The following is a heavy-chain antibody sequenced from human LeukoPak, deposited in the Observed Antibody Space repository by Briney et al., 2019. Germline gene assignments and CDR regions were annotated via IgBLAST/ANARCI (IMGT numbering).Heavy chain of an antibody. CDR3: ARSVYNYGSGSRFDC. J-gene: IGHJ4*02. D-gene: IGHD3-10*01. V-gene: IGHV4-39*01. CDR1: GGSIRSSSYY. Sequence: SETLSLTCTVSGGSIRSSSYYWGWIRQPPGKGLEWIGSIYYSGSTYYNPSLKSRVTISVDTSKHQFSLKLSSVTAADTAVYYFARSVYNYGSGSRFDCWGQGTLVAVSS. CDR2: IYYSGST.